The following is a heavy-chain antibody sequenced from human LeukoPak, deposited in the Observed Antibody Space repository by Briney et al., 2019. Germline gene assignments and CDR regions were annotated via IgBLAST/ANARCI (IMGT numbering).Heavy chain of an antibody. CDR3: ARDFLHLGG. CDR2: IKQDGSEK. J-gene: IGHJ3*01. V-gene: IGHV3-7*01. Sequence: GGSLRLSCAASGFTFSSYGMSWVRQAPGKGLEWVANIKQDGSEKYYVDSVKGRFTISRDNAKNTLYLQMNSLRAEDTAVYYCARDFLHLGGWGQGTMVTVSS. D-gene: IGHD3-16*01. CDR1: GFTFSSYG.